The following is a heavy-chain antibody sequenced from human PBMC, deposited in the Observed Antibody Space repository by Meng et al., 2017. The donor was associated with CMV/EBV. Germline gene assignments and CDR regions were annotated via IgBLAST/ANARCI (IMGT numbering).Heavy chain of an antibody. CDR1: GFTFSDYW. CDR2: INNDGGNT. V-gene: IGHV3-74*01. CDR3: AIGLYGPDY. Sequence: GGSLRLSCAASGFTFSDYWMHWVRQAPGKGLVWVSRINNDGGNTVYADSVKGRFTFSRDNAKNTLYLQMNSLRAEDTAVYYCAIGLYGPDYWGQGTLVTVSS. D-gene: IGHD4-17*01. J-gene: IGHJ4*02.